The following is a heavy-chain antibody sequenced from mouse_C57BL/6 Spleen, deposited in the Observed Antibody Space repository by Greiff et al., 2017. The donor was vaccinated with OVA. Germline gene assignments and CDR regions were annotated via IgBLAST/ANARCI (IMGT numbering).Heavy chain of an antibody. CDR2: ISYDGSN. Sequence: EVKLQESGPGLVKPSQSLSLTCSVTGYSITSGYYWNWIRQFPGNKLEWMGYISYDGSNNYNPSLKNRISITRDTSKNQFFLKLNSVTTEDTATYCCARGDLSPDYWGQGTSVTVSS. V-gene: IGHV3-6*01. D-gene: IGHD2-3*01. CDR3: ARGDLSPDY. J-gene: IGHJ4*01. CDR1: GYSITSGYY.